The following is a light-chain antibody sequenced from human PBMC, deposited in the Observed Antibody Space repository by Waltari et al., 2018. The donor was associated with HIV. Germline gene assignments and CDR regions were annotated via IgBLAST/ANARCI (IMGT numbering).Light chain of an antibody. Sequence: QSVLTQPPSVSAATRQKVTITSPGTSSNIGNNIVSWYQQLPGTAPKLLIYDNNKRPSGIPDRFSGSKSGTSATLGITGLQTEDEADYFCATWDRSLSRVIFGGGTRLTVL. V-gene: IGLV1-51*01. CDR2: DNN. CDR1: SSNIGNNI. CDR3: ATWDRSLSRVI. J-gene: IGLJ2*01.